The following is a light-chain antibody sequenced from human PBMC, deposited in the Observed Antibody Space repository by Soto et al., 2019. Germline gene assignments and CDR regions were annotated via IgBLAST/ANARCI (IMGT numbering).Light chain of an antibody. CDR2: DVS. Sequence: QSALTQPASVSGSPGQSITISCTGTSSDVGGYSYVSWYQQLPGKAPKLMIYDVSDRPSGVSNRFSGSKSGNTASLTISRLQAEDEADYYCSSYTSSSLCVCGTGTKVTVL. J-gene: IGLJ1*01. V-gene: IGLV2-14*01. CDR3: SSYTSSSLCV. CDR1: SSDVGGYSY.